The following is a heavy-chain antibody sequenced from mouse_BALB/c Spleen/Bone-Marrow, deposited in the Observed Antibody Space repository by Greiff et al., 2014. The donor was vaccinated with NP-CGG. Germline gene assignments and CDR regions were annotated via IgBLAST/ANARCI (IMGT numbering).Heavy chain of an antibody. CDR1: GYTFTSYW. J-gene: IGHJ3*01. D-gene: IGHD1-2*01. CDR3: ARGDTATWFAY. V-gene: IGHV1-87*01. Sequence: SGAELARPGASVKLSCKASGYTFTSYWMQWVKQRPGQGLEWIGAIYPGDGDTRYTQKFEGKATLTADKSSSTAYMQLSSLASEDSAVYYCARGDTATWFAYWGQGTLVTVSA. CDR2: IYPGDGDT.